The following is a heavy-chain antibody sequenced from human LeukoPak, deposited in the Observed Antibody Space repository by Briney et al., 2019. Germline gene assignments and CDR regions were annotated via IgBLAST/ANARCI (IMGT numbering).Heavy chain of an antibody. J-gene: IGHJ4*02. CDR3: AREWDYYGSGSYIDY. D-gene: IGHD3-10*01. CDR2: ISSSSSYI. V-gene: IGHV3-21*01. CDR1: GFTFSSHG. Sequence: GGSLRLSCAASGFTFSSHGMNWVRQAPGKGLEWVSSISSSSSYIYYADSVKGRFTISRDNAKNSLYLQMNSLRAEDTAVYYCAREWDYYGSGSYIDYWGQGTLVTVSS.